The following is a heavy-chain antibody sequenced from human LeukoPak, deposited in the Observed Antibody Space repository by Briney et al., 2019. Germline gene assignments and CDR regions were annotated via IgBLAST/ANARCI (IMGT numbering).Heavy chain of an antibody. D-gene: IGHD2-21*02. V-gene: IGHV4-61*02. CDR3: ARKPRGSLLCGGDCYSFDY. CDR1: GGSISSGSYY. CDR2: IYTSGST. Sequence: SETLSLTCTVSGGSISSGSYYWSWIRQPAGKGLEWIGRIYTSGSTNYNPSLKSRVTISVDTSKNQFSLKLSSVTAADTAVYYCARKPRGSLLCGGDCYSFDYWGQGTLVTVSS. J-gene: IGHJ4*02.